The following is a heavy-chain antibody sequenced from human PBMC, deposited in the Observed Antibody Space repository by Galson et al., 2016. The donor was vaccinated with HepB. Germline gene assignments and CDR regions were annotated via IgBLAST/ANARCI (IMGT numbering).Heavy chain of an antibody. CDR3: TRSLYDGNPGLCAY. CDR2: ISNDGNNK. J-gene: IGHJ4*02. D-gene: IGHD4-23*01. Sequence: SLRLSCAASGFTFSTYPMHWVRPAPGKGLEWLAIISNDGNNKYYADAVKGRFTISRDNSENTPFLQINSVRTEDTAVYYCTRSLYDGNPGLCAYWGQGTLVTVSS. CDR1: GFTFSTYP. V-gene: IGHV3-30-3*01.